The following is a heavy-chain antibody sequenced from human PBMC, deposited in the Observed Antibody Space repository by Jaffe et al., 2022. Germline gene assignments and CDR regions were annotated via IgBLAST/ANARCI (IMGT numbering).Heavy chain of an antibody. V-gene: IGHV4-59*01. CDR3: ARRRLRDYGDPLAEIAFDI. J-gene: IGHJ3*02. D-gene: IGHD4-17*01. CDR1: GGSISSYY. Sequence: QVQLQESGPGLVKPSETLSLTCTVSGGSISSYYWSWIRQPPGKGLEWIGYIYYSGSTNYNPSLKSRVTISVDTSKNQFSLKLSSVTAADTAVYYCARRRLRDYGDPLAEIAFDIWGQGTMVTVSS. CDR2: IYYSGST.